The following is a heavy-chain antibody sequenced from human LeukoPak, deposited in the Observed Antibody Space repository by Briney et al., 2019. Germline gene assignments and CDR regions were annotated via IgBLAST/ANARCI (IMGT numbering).Heavy chain of an antibody. Sequence: SETLSLTCAVSGGSISSGGYSWSWIRQPPGKGLEWIGYIYHSGSTYYNPSLESRVTISVDRSKNQFSLKLSSVTAADTAVYYCARGDYYGSGSYGYWGQGTLVTVSS. D-gene: IGHD3-10*01. V-gene: IGHV4-30-2*01. CDR3: ARGDYYGSGSYGY. CDR1: GGSISSGGYS. J-gene: IGHJ4*02. CDR2: IYHSGST.